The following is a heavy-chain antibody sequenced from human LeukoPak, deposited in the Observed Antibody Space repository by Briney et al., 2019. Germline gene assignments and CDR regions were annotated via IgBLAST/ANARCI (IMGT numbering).Heavy chain of an antibody. CDR1: GGSISSGGYY. CDR2: IYYSGTT. D-gene: IGHD4-17*01. V-gene: IGHV4-31*03. CDR3: AVVGTNYGDYEAVNY. J-gene: IGHJ4*02. Sequence: PSQTLSLTCTVSGGSISSGGYYWSWIRQHPGKGLEWIGYIYYSGTTYYNPSLKSRVTMSVDTSKNQFSLKLSSVTAADTAVYYCAVVGTNYGDYEAVNYWGQGTLVTVSS.